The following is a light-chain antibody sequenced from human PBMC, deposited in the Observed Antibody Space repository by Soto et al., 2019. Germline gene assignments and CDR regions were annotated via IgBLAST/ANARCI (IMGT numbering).Light chain of an antibody. CDR2: SNS. CDR3: QSYDSSLSGV. Sequence: QPVLTQPPSVSGAPGQRVTISCTGSSSNIGAGYDVHWYQQLPGTAPKLLIYSNSNRPSGVPDRFSGSKSVTSASLAITGLQAEDEADYYCQSYDSSLSGVFGGGTKVTVL. J-gene: IGLJ3*02. V-gene: IGLV1-40*01. CDR1: SSNIGAGYD.